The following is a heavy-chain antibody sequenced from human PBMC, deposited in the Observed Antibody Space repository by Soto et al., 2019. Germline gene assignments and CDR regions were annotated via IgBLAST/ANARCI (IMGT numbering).Heavy chain of an antibody. CDR2: IYYSGST. Sequence: QLQLQESGPGLVKPSETLSLTCTVSGGSISSSSYYWGWIRQPPGKGLEWIGSIYYSGSTYYNPSLKRRVTISVDTSKNQFSLKLSSVTAADTAVYYCARLLLWFGELSANWFDPWGQGTLVTVSS. J-gene: IGHJ5*02. CDR1: GGSISSSSYY. D-gene: IGHD3-10*01. CDR3: ARLLLWFGELSANWFDP. V-gene: IGHV4-39*01.